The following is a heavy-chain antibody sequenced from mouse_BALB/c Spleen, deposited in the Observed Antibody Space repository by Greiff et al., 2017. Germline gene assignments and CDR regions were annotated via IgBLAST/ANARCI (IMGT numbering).Heavy chain of an antibody. D-gene: IGHD2-4*01. CDR2: IDPANGNT. V-gene: IGHV14-3*02. CDR3: AVYDYDGSWFAY. CDR1: GFNIKDTY. Sequence: VQLQQSGAELVKPGASVKLSCTASGFNIKDTYMHWVKQRPEQGLEWIGRIDPANGNTKYDPKFQGKATITADTSSNTAYLQLSSLTSEDTAVYYCAVYDYDGSWFAYWGQGTLVTVSA. J-gene: IGHJ3*01.